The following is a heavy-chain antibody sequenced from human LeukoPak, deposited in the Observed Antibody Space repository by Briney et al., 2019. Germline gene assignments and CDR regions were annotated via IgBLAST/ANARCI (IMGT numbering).Heavy chain of an antibody. J-gene: IGHJ4*02. Sequence: GGSLRLSCAASGFTFSSYWMSWVRQAPGKGLEWVANIKQDGSEKYYVDSVKGRFTISRDNAKNSRYPQMNSLRAEDTAVYYCARDSYCSGGSCYSSALFFGYWGQGTLVTVSS. CDR1: GFTFSSYW. CDR3: ARDSYCSGGSCYSSALFFGY. D-gene: IGHD2-15*01. V-gene: IGHV3-7*01. CDR2: IKQDGSEK.